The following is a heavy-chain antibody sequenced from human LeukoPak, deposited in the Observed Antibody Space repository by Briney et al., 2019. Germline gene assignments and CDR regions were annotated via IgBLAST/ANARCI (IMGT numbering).Heavy chain of an antibody. D-gene: IGHD5-24*01. CDR1: GGSISSYY. Sequence: SETLSLTCTVSGGSISSYYWNWIRQPPGKGLEWIGYIYYSGSTNYNPSLKSRVTISVDTSKNQFSLKLSSVTAADTAVYYCARDGYNRDYFDYWGQGTLVTVSS. CDR3: ARDGYNRDYFDY. V-gene: IGHV4-59*01. CDR2: IYYSGST. J-gene: IGHJ4*02.